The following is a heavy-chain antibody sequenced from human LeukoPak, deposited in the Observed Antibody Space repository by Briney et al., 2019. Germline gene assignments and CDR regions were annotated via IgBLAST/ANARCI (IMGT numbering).Heavy chain of an antibody. V-gene: IGHV3-23*01. CDR3: AKDQGQYSSGWYSV. CDR2: ISGSGGST. D-gene: IGHD6-19*01. J-gene: IGHJ4*02. CDR1: GFTFSSYA. Sequence: GGSPRLSCAASGFTFSSYAMSWVRQAPGKGLEWVSAISGSGGSTYYADSVKGRFTISRDNSKNTLYLQMNSLRAEDTAVYYCAKDQGQYSSGWYSVWGQGTLVTVSS.